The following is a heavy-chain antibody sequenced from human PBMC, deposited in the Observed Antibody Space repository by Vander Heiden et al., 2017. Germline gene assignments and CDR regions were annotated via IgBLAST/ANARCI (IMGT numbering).Heavy chain of an antibody. D-gene: IGHD2-2*01. CDR1: GFTFSSYG. J-gene: IGHJ4*02. V-gene: IGHV3-33*01. Sequence: QVQMVESGGGVVQPGRSLRLSCAASGFTFSSYGMHWVRQAPGKGLEWVAVICYDGSNKYYADSVKGRFTVSRDNSKSTLYLQMNSLRAEDTAVYYCARSVVAIPAATIDYWGQGTLVTVSS. CDR2: ICYDGSNK. CDR3: ARSVVAIPAATIDY.